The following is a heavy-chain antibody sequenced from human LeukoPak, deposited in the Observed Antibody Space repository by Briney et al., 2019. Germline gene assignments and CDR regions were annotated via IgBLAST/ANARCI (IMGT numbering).Heavy chain of an antibody. CDR3: AKRGYYGSGRYFDY. D-gene: IGHD3-10*01. V-gene: IGHV3-30*18. Sequence: HGGSLRLSCAASGFTFSSYGMHWVRQAPGKGLEWVAVISYDGSNKYYADSVKGRFTISRDNSKNTLYLQMNSLRAEDTAVYYCAKRGYYGSGRYFDYWGQGTLVTVSS. CDR1: GFTFSSYG. CDR2: ISYDGSNK. J-gene: IGHJ4*02.